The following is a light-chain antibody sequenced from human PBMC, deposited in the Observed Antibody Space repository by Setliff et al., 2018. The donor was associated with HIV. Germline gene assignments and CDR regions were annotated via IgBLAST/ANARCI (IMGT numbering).Light chain of an antibody. J-gene: IGLJ1*01. CDR2: DVS. CDR1: SSDVGTYNY. CDR3: TSYTSSDIYV. V-gene: IGLV2-14*03. Sequence: QSAPTQPASVSGSPGQSITISCTGTSSDVGTYNYVSWYQQHPGKAPKLMIYDVSKRPSGVSDRFSGSKSGNTASLTISGLQAEDEADYYCTSYTSSDIYVFATGTKVTVL.